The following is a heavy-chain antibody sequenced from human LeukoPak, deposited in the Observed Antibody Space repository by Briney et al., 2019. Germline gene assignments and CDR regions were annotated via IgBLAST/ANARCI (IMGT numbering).Heavy chain of an antibody. Sequence: GTSVKVSCKASGFTFTSSSMQWVRQAPGQGLEWMGRIIPILGIANYAQKFQGRVTITADKSTSTAYMELSSLRSEDTAVYYCARDPSWSSYYDSSGYYWALAYWGQGTLVTVSS. J-gene: IGHJ4*02. CDR2: IIPILGIA. D-gene: IGHD3-22*01. CDR3: ARDPSWSSYYDSSGYYWALAY. V-gene: IGHV1-69*04. CDR1: GFTFTSSS.